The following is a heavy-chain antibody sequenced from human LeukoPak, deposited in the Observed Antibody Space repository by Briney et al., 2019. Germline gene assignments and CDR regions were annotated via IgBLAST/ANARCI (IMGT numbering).Heavy chain of an antibody. CDR3: AGRGIVVVPAAICPYNWFDP. CDR2: MNPNSGNT. Sequence: ASVKVSCKASGYTFTSYDINWVRQATGQGLEWMGWMNPNSGNTGYAQKFQGRVTMTRNTSISTAYMELSSLRSEDTAVYYCAGRGIVVVPAAICPYNWFDPWGQGTLVTVSS. V-gene: IGHV1-8*01. J-gene: IGHJ5*02. CDR1: GYTFTSYD. D-gene: IGHD2-2*01.